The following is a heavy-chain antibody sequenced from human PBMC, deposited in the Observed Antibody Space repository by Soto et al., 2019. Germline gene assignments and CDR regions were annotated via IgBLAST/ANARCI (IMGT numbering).Heavy chain of an antibody. D-gene: IGHD2-8*01. CDR3: ARDRGYCTPVVGPCYYYYYGMDV. J-gene: IGHJ6*02. CDR1: GGSISSYY. Sequence: SETLSLTCTVSGGSISSYYWSWIRQPPGKGLEWIGYIYYSGSTNYNPSLKSRVTISVDTSKNQFSLKLSSVTAADTAVYYCARDRGYCTPVVGPCYYYYYGMDVWGQGTTVTV. V-gene: IGHV4-59*01. CDR2: IYYSGST.